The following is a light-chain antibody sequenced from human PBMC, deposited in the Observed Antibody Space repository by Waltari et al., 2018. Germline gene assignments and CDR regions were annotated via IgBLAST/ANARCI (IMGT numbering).Light chain of an antibody. Sequence: QSVLTQPPSASGTPGERVTISCSGSRSNIGDNAVNWYQHLPGAAPELLIYTENRRPGGGPARFSGSKSGTSASLGISGLQSEDEATYYCAAWDDSVNGYVFGSGTEVTVL. CDR3: AAWDDSVNGYV. V-gene: IGLV1-44*01. J-gene: IGLJ1*01. CDR2: TEN. CDR1: RSNIGDNA.